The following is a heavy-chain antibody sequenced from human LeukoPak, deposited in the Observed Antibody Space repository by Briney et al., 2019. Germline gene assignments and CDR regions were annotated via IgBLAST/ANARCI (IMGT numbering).Heavy chain of an antibody. J-gene: IGHJ4*02. CDR3: ARHVKGATIEYYYFDY. V-gene: IGHV4-39*01. CDR2: IYFSGSI. D-gene: IGHD5-12*01. CDR1: GGSISSSSYY. Sequence: SSETLSLTCTVSGGSISSSSYYWGWLRQPPGKGWEWIGSIYFSGSIYYNSSLKSRVTISVDTSKNQYSLKLSSVTAADTAVYYCARHVKGATIEYYYFDYWGGGTLVTVSS.